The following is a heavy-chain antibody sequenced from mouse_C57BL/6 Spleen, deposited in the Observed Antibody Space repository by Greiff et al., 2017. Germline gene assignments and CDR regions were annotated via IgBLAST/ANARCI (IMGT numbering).Heavy chain of an antibody. CDR3: TTSSTTVPHDFDY. J-gene: IGHJ2*01. Sequence: QVQLQQSGAELVKPGASVKLSCKASGYAFSSYWMNWVKQRPGKGLEWIGQIYPGDGDTNYNGKFKGKATLTADKSSSTAYMQLSSLTSEDSAVYYCTTSSTTVPHDFDYWGQGTTLTVSS. CDR1: GYAFSSYW. D-gene: IGHD1-1*01. V-gene: IGHV1-80*01. CDR2: IYPGDGDT.